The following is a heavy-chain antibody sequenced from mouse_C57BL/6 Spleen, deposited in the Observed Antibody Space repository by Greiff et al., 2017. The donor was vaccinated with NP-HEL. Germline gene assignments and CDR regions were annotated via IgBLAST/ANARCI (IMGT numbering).Heavy chain of an antibody. J-gene: IGHJ4*01. V-gene: IGHV5-17*01. CDR1: GFTFRDYG. CDR2: ISSGSSTI. D-gene: IGHD1-1*01. CDR3: AREVVAYYAMDY. Sequence: EVHLVASGGGLVKPGGSLKLSCAASGFTFRDYGMHWVRQAPEKGLEWVAYISSGSSTIYYADTVKGRFTISRDNAKNTLFLQMTSLRSEDTAMYYCAREVVAYYAMDYWGQGTSVTVSS.